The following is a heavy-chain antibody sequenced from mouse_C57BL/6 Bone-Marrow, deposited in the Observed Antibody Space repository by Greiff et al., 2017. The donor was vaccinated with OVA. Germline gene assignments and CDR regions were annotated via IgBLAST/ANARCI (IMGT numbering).Heavy chain of an antibody. CDR1: GYTFTSYW. CDR2: IDPSDGYT. J-gene: IGHJ3*01. Sequence: VQLQQPGAELVKPGASVKLSCKASGYTFTSYWMQWVKQRPGQGLEWIGEIDPSDGYTNYNQKFKGKATLTVDTSSSTAYMQLSSLTSEDAAVYYCARGEGSWFAYWGQGTLVTVSA. V-gene: IGHV1-50*01. CDR3: ARGEGSWFAY.